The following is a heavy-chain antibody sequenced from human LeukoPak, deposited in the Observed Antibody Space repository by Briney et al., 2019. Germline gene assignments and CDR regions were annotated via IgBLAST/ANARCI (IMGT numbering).Heavy chain of an antibody. CDR1: GFTFSSYG. V-gene: IGHV3-33*01. D-gene: IGHD7-27*01. CDR2: IWYDGSNK. Sequence: PGGSLRLSCAASGFTFSSYGMHWVRQAPGKGPEWVAVIWYDGSNKYYADSVKGRFTISRDNSKNTLYLQMNSLRAEDTAVYYCARDSGDVDEAYYFGYWGQGTLVTVSS. J-gene: IGHJ4*02. CDR3: ARDSGDVDEAYYFGY.